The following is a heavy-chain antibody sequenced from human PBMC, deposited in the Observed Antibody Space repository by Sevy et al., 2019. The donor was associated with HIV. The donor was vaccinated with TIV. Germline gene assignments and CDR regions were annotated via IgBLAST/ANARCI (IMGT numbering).Heavy chain of an antibody. CDR1: GFTFSSYD. CDR2: VGPAGDP. Sequence: GGSLRLSCVASGFTFSSYDMHWVRQVTGKGLEWVSGVGPAGDPFYPGSVKGRFTISRENAKNSFYLQMNSLRAGDTAVYYCARSGGYSVYGMDVWGQGTTVTVSS. CDR3: ARSGGYSVYGMDV. J-gene: IGHJ6*02. V-gene: IGHV3-13*05. D-gene: IGHD5-12*01.